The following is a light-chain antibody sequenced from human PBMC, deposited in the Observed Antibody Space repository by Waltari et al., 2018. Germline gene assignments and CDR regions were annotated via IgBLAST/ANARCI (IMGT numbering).Light chain of an antibody. CDR1: QTISSK. CDR3: QQYNNWPLT. Sequence: EIVMTQSPVTLSVSPGERATLSCRASQTISSKLAWYQQQPGQAPRLLLYGVSTRATGIPARFGGSGSGTEFTLTISSLQSEDFAVYYCQQYNNWPLTFGQGTRLEIK. V-gene: IGKV3-15*01. CDR2: GVS. J-gene: IGKJ5*01.